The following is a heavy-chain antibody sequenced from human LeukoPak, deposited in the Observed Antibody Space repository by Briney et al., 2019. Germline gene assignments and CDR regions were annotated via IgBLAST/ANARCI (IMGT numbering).Heavy chain of an antibody. CDR1: GYTFTSNG. D-gene: IGHD1-26*01. CDR2: ISTYNGNT. V-gene: IGHV1-18*01. Sequence: ASVKVSCKASGYTFTSNGISWVRQAPGQGLEWMGWISTYNGNTNYAQKFQGRVTLTTDTSTSTAYMELRSLRSDDTAIYYCARDTGSYYSAGMDVWGQGTLVTVSS. J-gene: IGHJ4*02. CDR3: ARDTGSYYSAGMDV.